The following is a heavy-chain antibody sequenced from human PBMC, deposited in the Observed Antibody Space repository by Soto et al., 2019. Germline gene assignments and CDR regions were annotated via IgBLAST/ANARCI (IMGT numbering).Heavy chain of an antibody. J-gene: IGHJ4*02. CDR2: IYYSGST. CDR1: GGSIRSDY. CDR3: ARGLADTGSSSRGY. V-gene: IGHV4-59*01. D-gene: IGHD6-13*01. Sequence: QVQLQASGPGLVKPSETLSLTCTVSGGSIRSDYWSWIRQPPGKGLEGIGYIYYSGSTNYNPSLKSRVTISVDTSKKQFSLKLSSVTAAGTAVYYCARGLADTGSSSRGYGGQGTLVTFSS.